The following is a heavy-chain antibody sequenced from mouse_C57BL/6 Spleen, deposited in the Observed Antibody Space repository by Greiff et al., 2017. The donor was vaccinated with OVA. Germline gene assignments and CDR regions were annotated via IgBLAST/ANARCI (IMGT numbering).Heavy chain of an antibody. CDR3: ARSTGLDYDYDGFAY. V-gene: IGHV1-39*01. Sequence: EVQLQQSGPELVKPGASVKISCKASGYSFTDYNMNWVKQSTGKSLEWIGVINPNYGTTSYNQKFKGKATLTVDQSSSTAYMQLNSLTSEDSAVYYGARSTGLDYDYDGFAYWGQGTLVTVSA. CDR2: INPNYGTT. CDR1: GYSFTDYN. J-gene: IGHJ3*01. D-gene: IGHD2-4*01.